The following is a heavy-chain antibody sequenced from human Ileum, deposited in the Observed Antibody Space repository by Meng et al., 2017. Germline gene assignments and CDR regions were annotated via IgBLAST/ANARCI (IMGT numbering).Heavy chain of an antibody. CDR2: INTDTGNP. D-gene: IGHD2-2*01. CDR3: AREPQRFDY. J-gene: IGHJ4*02. Sequence: ASVKVSCKASGYTFTSNGMNWVRQDPGQGLEWIGWINTDTGNPTYAQGFRGRFVFSLDTSVSTAYLDISSLKPEHTAVYYCAREPQRFDYWGQGTLVTVSS. V-gene: IGHV7-4-1*02. CDR1: GYTFTSNG.